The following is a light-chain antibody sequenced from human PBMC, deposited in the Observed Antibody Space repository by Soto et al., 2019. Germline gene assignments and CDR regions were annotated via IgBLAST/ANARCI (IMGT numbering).Light chain of an antibody. J-gene: IGKJ4*01. CDR2: GAS. CDR1: QTISNTF. CDR3: QQYGVSPT. Sequence: ESVLTQSPATLSLSPGERATLSWIASQTISNTFLAWYQQRPGQAPRLLIYGASGRAAGIPDRFSGSGSGTDFTLSISRLEPEDFAVYYCQQYGVSPTFGGGTKVDIK. V-gene: IGKV3-20*01.